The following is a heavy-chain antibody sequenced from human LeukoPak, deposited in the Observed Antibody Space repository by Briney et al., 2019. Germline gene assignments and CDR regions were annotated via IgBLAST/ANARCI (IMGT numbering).Heavy chain of an antibody. CDR1: GFTFRTYA. V-gene: IGHV3-23*01. D-gene: IGHD1-26*01. J-gene: IGHJ4*02. CDR3: ATRGRDREFDY. CDR2: VSDSGGMT. Sequence: GGSLKLSCVASGFTFRTYAMSWVRQAPGKGLEWISGVSDSGGMTNYADSVKGRFTISRDNSKNTLYLQMSSLRAEDTAIYYCATRGRDREFDYWGQGTLVTVSS.